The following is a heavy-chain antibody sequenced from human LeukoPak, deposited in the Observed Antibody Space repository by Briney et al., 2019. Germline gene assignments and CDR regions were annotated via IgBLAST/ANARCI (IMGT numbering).Heavy chain of an antibody. CDR3: AAFYTAMAKSGWFDP. CDR2: IVVGSGNT. V-gene: IGHV1-58*01. CDR1: GFTFTSSA. D-gene: IGHD5-18*01. J-gene: IGHJ5*02. Sequence: SVKVSCKASGFTFTSSAVQWVRQARGQRLEWIGWIVVGSGNTNYAQKFQERVTITRDMSTSTAYMELSSLRSEDTAVYYCAAFYTAMAKSGWFDPWGQGTLVTVSS.